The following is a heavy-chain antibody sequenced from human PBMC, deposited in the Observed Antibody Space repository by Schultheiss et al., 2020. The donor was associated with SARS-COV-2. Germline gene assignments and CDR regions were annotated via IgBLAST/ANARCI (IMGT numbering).Heavy chain of an antibody. D-gene: IGHD3-22*01. Sequence: LRLSCAVSGYSISSGYYWGWIRQPPGKGLEWIGYIYYSGSTYYNPSLKSRVTISVDTSKNQFSLKLSSVTAADTAVNYCARDLGYYDSSGWVYWGQGTLVTVSS. CDR3: ARDLGYYDSSGWVY. V-gene: IGHV4-31*11. CDR1: GYSISSGYY. J-gene: IGHJ4*02. CDR2: IYYSGST.